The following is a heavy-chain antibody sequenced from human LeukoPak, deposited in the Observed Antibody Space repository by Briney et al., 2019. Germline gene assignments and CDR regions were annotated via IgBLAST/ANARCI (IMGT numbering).Heavy chain of an antibody. CDR2: ISAYNGNT. Sequence: EASVKVSCKASGYTFTSYGISWVRQAPGQGLEWMGWISAYNGNTNYAQKLQGRVTMTTDTSTSTAYMELRSLRSDDTAVYYCATYYYYDSSGSYYYYGMDVWGQGTTVTVSS. D-gene: IGHD3-22*01. CDR3: ATYYYYDSSGSYYYYGMDV. J-gene: IGHJ6*02. CDR1: GYTFTSYG. V-gene: IGHV1-18*01.